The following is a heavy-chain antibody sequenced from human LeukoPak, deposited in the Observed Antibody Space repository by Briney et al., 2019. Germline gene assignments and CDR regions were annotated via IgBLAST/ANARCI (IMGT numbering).Heavy chain of an antibody. CDR2: INYSGST. CDR1: GGSISSYY. Sequence: SETLSLTCTVSGGSISSYYWSWIRQPPGKGLEWIGYINYSGSTNYNPSLKSRVTISVDTSKNHFSLKLSSVTAADTAVYYCARVVYYYDSSGPKYYFDYWGQGTLVTISS. V-gene: IGHV4-59*01. CDR3: ARVVYYYDSSGPKYYFDY. D-gene: IGHD3-22*01. J-gene: IGHJ4*02.